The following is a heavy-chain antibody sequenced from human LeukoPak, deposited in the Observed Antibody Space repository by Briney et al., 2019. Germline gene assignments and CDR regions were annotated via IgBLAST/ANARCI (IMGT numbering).Heavy chain of an antibody. CDR3: AKWDCSGGGCYRRRYFQH. CDR2: ISGSGGST. D-gene: IGHD2-15*01. Sequence: GGSLRLSCAASGFTFSSYAMSWVRQAPGKGLEWVSAISGSGGSTYYADSVKGRFTISRDNSKNTLYLQMNSLRAEDTAVYYCAKWDCSGGGCYRRRYFQHWGQGTLVTVSS. J-gene: IGHJ1*01. CDR1: GFTFSSYA. V-gene: IGHV3-23*01.